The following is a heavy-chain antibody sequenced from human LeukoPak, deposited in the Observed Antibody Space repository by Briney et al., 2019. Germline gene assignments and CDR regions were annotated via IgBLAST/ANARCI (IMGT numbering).Heavy chain of an antibody. CDR3: AKMYADGDYYYYYMDV. Sequence: PSETLSLTCTVSGGSISSYYWSWIRQPPGKGLEWIGYISNSGSTNYNPSLKSRVTISVDTSKNQFSLKLSSVTAADTAVFYCAKMYADGDYYYYYMDVWGKGTTVTVSS. V-gene: IGHV4-59*12. D-gene: IGHD2-8*01. CDR2: ISNSGST. CDR1: GGSISSYY. J-gene: IGHJ6*03.